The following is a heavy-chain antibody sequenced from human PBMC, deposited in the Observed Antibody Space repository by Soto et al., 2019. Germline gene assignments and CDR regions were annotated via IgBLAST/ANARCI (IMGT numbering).Heavy chain of an antibody. Sequence: QVQLVQSGAEVKKPGASVKVSCKASGYTFTSYDIIWVRQATGQGLEWMGWMNPSTGNTDSAEKFQGILTMTRNTSITTVYMELSSLSFEDTAVYYCARGRIIVAGGFDPWGQGTLLTVSS. CDR3: ARGRIIVAGGFDP. J-gene: IGHJ5*02. CDR2: MNPSTGNT. D-gene: IGHD6-19*01. V-gene: IGHV1-8*01. CDR1: GYTFTSYD.